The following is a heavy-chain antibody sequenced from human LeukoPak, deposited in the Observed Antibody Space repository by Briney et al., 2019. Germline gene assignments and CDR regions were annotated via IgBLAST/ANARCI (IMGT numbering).Heavy chain of an antibody. CDR3: ARDPGYCSSTSCYSPPDY. Sequence: ASVKVSCKASGYTFTSYGISWERQAPGQGLEWMGWISAYNGNTNYAQKLQGRVTMTTDTSTSTAYMELRSLRSDDTAVYYCARDPGYCSSTSCYSPPDYWGQGTLVTVSS. CDR2: ISAYNGNT. J-gene: IGHJ4*02. V-gene: IGHV1-18*01. CDR1: GYTFTSYG. D-gene: IGHD2-2*01.